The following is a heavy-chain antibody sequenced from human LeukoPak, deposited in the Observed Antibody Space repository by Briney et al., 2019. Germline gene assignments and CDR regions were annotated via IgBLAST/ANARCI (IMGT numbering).Heavy chain of an antibody. CDR3: AKTAAAALPN. Sequence: PGGSLRLSCAASGFTFSSYAMSWVRQAPGKGLQWVSTISGSGGSTYYADSVKGRFTTSRDNSKNTLSLQMNSLRAEDTAVYYCAKTAAAALPNWGQGTLVTVSS. CDR2: ISGSGGST. D-gene: IGHD6-13*01. CDR1: GFTFSSYA. J-gene: IGHJ4*02. V-gene: IGHV3-23*01.